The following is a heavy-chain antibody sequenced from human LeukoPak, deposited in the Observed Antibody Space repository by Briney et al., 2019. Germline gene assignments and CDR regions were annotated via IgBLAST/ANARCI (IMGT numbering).Heavy chain of an antibody. V-gene: IGHV4-31*03. Sequence: SETLSLTCTVSGGSISSGGYYWSWIRQHTGKGLEWIGYIYHSGSTYYNPSLKSRVTISVDTSKSQFSLKLSSVTAADTAVYYCARVPTGMLGFDYWGQGTLVTVSS. D-gene: IGHD2-8*02. CDR1: GGSISSGGYY. CDR3: ARVPTGMLGFDY. CDR2: IYHSGST. J-gene: IGHJ4*02.